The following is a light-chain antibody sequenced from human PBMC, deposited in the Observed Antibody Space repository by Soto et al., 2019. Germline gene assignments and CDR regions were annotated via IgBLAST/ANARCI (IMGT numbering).Light chain of an antibody. J-gene: IGKJ3*01. Sequence: DIQMTQSPSTLSASVGDRVTITCRASQSISSWLAWYKQKPGKAPKLLIYDASSLESGVPSRFSGSGSGTDFTLTSSSLQPDDFATYYCQQYNSYLFTFGPGTKVDI. CDR2: DAS. CDR1: QSISSW. V-gene: IGKV1-5*01. CDR3: QQYNSYLFT.